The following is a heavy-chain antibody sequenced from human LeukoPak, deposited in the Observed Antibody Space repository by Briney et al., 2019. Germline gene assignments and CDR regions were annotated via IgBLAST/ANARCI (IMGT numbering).Heavy chain of an antibody. J-gene: IGHJ4*02. D-gene: IGHD1-26*01. CDR2: ISGSGSGGST. Sequence: GGSLRLSCAATGFTFSSSAMSWVRQAPGKGLEWVSSISGSGSGGSTYYADSVKGRFTISRDNSKNTLYLQMNSLRAEDTAVYYCAKDMPDTGELLFWGQGTLVTVSS. CDR1: GFTFSSSA. V-gene: IGHV3-23*01. CDR3: AKDMPDTGELLF.